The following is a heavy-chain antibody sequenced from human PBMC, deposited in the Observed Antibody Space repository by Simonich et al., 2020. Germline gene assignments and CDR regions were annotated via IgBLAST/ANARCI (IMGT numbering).Heavy chain of an antibody. Sequence: QPGGSLRLSCAASGFTFSSYEMNWVRQAPGKGLGWVSYISSSGSTIYYADSVKGRFTISRDNAKNSLYLQMNSLRAEDTAVYYCAREKWLRFAFDIWGQGTMVTVSS. CDR1: GFTFSSYE. J-gene: IGHJ3*02. V-gene: IGHV3-48*03. CDR3: AREKWLRFAFDI. CDR2: ISSSGSTI. D-gene: IGHD5-12*01.